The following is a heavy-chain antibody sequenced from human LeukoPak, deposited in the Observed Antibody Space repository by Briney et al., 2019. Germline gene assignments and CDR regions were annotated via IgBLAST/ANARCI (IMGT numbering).Heavy chain of an antibody. V-gene: IGHV1-2*02. Sequence: ASVKVSCKASGYTFTDYFMHWMRQAPGQGLEWMGWINPNSGGTNYAQRFQGRVTMTRDTSISTVYMELSRLTSDDTAVYYCARGDGSGRYCIEYWGQGTLVAVAS. CDR1: GYTFTDYF. J-gene: IGHJ4*02. CDR3: ARGDGSGRYCIEY. D-gene: IGHD3-10*01. CDR2: INPNSGGT.